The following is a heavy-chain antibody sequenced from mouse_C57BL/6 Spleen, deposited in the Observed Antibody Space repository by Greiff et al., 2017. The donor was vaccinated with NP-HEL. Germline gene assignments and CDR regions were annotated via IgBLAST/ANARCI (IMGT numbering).Heavy chain of an antibody. V-gene: IGHV2-5*01. CDR2: IWRGGST. Sequence: QVQLQQSGPGLVQPSQSLSITCTVSGFSLTSYGVHWVRQSPGKGLEWLGVIWRGGSTDYNAAFMSRLSITKDNSKSQVFFKMNSLQADDTAIYYCAKTPITTVVATTPYWYFDVWGTGTTVTVSS. D-gene: IGHD1-1*01. J-gene: IGHJ1*03. CDR3: AKTPITTVVATTPYWYFDV. CDR1: GFSLTSYG.